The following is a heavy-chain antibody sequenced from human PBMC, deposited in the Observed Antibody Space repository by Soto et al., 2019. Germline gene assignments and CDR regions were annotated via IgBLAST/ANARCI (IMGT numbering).Heavy chain of an antibody. Sequence: QVQLQESGPGLVKPSQTLSLTCTVSGGSISSGGYYWSWIRQHPGKGLEWIGYIYYSGSTYYNPSLKSRVTISVDTSKNQFSLKLGSVTAADTAVYYCARGRSDYGGNLGWFDPWGQGTLVTVSS. D-gene: IGHD4-17*01. CDR3: ARGRSDYGGNLGWFDP. J-gene: IGHJ5*02. CDR1: GGSISSGGYY. CDR2: IYYSGST. V-gene: IGHV4-31*03.